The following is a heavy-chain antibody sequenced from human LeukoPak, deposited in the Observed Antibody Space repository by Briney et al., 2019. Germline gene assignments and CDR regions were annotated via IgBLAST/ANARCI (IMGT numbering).Heavy chain of an antibody. CDR1: GYTLTSYY. D-gene: IGHD3-22*01. CDR3: ARAHAKYYYDSSGYYLNWFDP. CDR2: INPSGGST. V-gene: IGHV1-46*01. J-gene: IGHJ5*02. Sequence: ASVKVSCKASGYTLTSYYMHWVRQAPGQGLEWMGIINPSGGSTSYAQKFQGRVTMARDTSTSTVYMELSSLRSEDTAVYYCARAHAKYYYDSSGYYLNWFDPWGQGTLVTVSS.